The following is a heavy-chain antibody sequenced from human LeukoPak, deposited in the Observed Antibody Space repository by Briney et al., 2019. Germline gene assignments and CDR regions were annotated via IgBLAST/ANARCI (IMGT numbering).Heavy chain of an antibody. CDR2: ISGHNGQT. Sequence: ASVKVSCKASGYSFISYGISWVRQAPGQGLEWMGWISGHNGQTSYAQKLQGRVTMTTETSTSTVYMELRRLRSDDTAVYYCARWGPDFWSDYYPFDYWGQGTLVIVSS. CDR3: ARWGPDFWSDYYPFDY. D-gene: IGHD3-3*01. V-gene: IGHV1-18*01. J-gene: IGHJ4*02. CDR1: GYSFISYG.